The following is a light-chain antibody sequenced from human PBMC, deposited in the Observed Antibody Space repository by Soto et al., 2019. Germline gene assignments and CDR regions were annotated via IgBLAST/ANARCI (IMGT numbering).Light chain of an antibody. CDR1: QSLLHSDGYNY. CDR2: LGS. V-gene: IGKV2-28*01. J-gene: IGKJ4*01. Sequence: DIVMTQSPLSLPVTPGEPASISRRSSQSLLHSDGYNYLDWFLQRPGQSPQLLIYLGSSRASGVPDRFSGRGSGTDFTLKISRVEAEDVGVYYCMQALQTPLTFGGGTKVDIK. CDR3: MQALQTPLT.